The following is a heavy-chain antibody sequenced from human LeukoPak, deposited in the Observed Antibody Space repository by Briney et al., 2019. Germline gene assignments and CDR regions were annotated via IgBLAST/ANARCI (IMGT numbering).Heavy chain of an antibody. D-gene: IGHD1-26*01. CDR1: GFTFDDYA. Sequence: GRSLRLSCAASGFTFDDYAMHWVRQAPGKGLEWVSGVSWNSGSIGYADSVKGRFTISSNNAKNSLYLQMSSLRAEDTALYYCAKDMGVGATAAEYWGQGTLVTVSS. J-gene: IGHJ4*02. CDR2: VSWNSGSI. CDR3: AKDMGVGATAAEY. V-gene: IGHV3-9*01.